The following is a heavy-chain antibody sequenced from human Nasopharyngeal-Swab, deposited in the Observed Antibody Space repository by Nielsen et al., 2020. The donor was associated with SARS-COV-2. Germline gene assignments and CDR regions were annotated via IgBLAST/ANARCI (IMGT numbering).Heavy chain of an antibody. CDR3: TRVFSDGMDV. V-gene: IGHV3-73*01. CDR2: IRSKANSYAT. D-gene: IGHD3-10*02. J-gene: IGHJ6*02. Sequence: LSLTCAASAFTFSGSAMHWVRQASGKGLEWVGRIRSKANSYATTYAASVKGRFTISRDDSKNTAYLQMNSLKIEDTAVYYCTRVFSDGMDVWGQGTTVTVSS. CDR1: AFTFSGSA.